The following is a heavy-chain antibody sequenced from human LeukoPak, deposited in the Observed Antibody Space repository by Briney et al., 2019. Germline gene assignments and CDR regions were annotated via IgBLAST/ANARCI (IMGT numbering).Heavy chain of an antibody. D-gene: IGHD1-26*01. CDR1: GYTFTSYA. CDR3: ARRSIVGATIDY. CDR2: INAGNGNT. Sequence: ASVKVSCKASGYTFTSYAVHWVRQAPGQRLEWMGWINAGNGNTKYSQKFQGRVTITRDTSASTAYMELSSLRSEDTAVYYCARRSIVGATIDYWGRGTLVTVSS. V-gene: IGHV1-3*01. J-gene: IGHJ4*02.